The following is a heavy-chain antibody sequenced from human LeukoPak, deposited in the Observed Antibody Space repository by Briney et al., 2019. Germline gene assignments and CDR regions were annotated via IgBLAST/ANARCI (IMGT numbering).Heavy chain of an antibody. D-gene: IGHD3-10*01. J-gene: IGHJ4*02. CDR2: ILNSGST. CDR1: GYSISSGDY. V-gene: IGHV4-38-2*01. CDR3: ARKQSEPHGNAGSFDY. Sequence: ETLSLTCAVSGYSISSGDYWGWIRQPPGKGLEWIGSILNSGSTYYNPSLKSRVTISADTSKRLFSLKLSSVTAATTAVYYCARKQSEPHGNAGSFDYWGQGTQVTVSS.